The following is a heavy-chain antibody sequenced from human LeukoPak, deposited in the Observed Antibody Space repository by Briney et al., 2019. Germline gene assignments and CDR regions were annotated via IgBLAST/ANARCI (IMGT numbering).Heavy chain of an antibody. Sequence: SETLSLTCAVYGGSFSGYYWSWIRQPPGKGLEWIGEINHSGSTNYNPSLKSRVTISVDTSKNQFSLKLSSVTAADTAVYYCARRTGMTTRALGAWGQGTLVTVSS. CDR2: INHSGST. V-gene: IGHV4-34*01. J-gene: IGHJ5*02. D-gene: IGHD4-17*01. CDR1: GGSFSGYY. CDR3: ARRTGMTTRALGA.